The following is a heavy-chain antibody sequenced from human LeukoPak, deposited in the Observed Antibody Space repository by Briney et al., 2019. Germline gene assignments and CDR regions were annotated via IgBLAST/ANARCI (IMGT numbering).Heavy chain of an antibody. D-gene: IGHD3-10*01. J-gene: IGHJ4*02. CDR1: GFSLSTRGVG. Sequence: SGPTLVNPTQTLTLTCTFSGFSLSTRGVGVGWIRQPPGKTLEWLALIYWDDDKRYSPSLKTRLTITKDTSKNQVILTMTNMDPVDTATYYCAHRNYYISGNVFDYWGQGTLVTVSS. CDR3: AHRNYYISGNVFDY. V-gene: IGHV2-5*02. CDR2: IYWDDDK.